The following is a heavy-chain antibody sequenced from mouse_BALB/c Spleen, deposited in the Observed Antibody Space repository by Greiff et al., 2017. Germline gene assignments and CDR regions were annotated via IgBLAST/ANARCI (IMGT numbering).Heavy chain of an antibody. Sequence: VKLMESGGDLVKPGGSLKLSCAASGFTFSSYGMSWVRQTPDKRLEWVATISSGGSYTYSPDNVKGRFTISRDNAKNTLYLQMSSLKSEDTAMFYCARHKTTAGWFADWGEGTLDTVSA. CDR3: ARHKTTAGWFAD. CDR1: GFTFSSYG. CDR2: ISSGGSYT. D-gene: IGHD1-2*01. J-gene: IGHJ3*01. V-gene: IGHV5-6*01.